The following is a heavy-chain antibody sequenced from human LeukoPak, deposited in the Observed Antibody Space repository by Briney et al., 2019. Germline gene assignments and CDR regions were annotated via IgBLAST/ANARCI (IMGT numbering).Heavy chain of an antibody. CDR3: ARDRDWSFDY. CDR1: GFTFSDYY. CDR2: IRGSSSAM. J-gene: IGHJ4*02. D-gene: IGHD3-9*01. Sequence: GGSLRLSCAASGFTFSDYYMSWIRQAPGKGLEWVSNIRGSSSAMNYADSVKGRFTISRDNAKNSLYLEMSSLRAEDTAVYYCARDRDWSFDYWGQGTLVTVSS. V-gene: IGHV3-11*06.